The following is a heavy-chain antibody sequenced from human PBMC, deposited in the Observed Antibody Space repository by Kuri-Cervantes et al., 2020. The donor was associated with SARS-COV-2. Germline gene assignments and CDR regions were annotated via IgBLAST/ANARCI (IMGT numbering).Heavy chain of an antibody. CDR3: ARASVGVTNRFAFDI. CDR1: GYTFTSYY. D-gene: IGHD1-26*01. CDR2: INPSGGST. Sequence: ASVKVSCKASGYTFTSYYMHWVRQAPGQGLEWMGIINPSGGSTTYAQKFQGRATMTRDTSTSTVYMELSSLRSEDTAVYYCARASVGVTNRFAFDIWGQGTMVTVSS. V-gene: IGHV1-46*03. J-gene: IGHJ3*02.